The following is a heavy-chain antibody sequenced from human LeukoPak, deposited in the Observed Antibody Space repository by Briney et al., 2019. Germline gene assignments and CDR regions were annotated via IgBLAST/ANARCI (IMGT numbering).Heavy chain of an antibody. Sequence: GGSLRLSCAASGFTFSSYWMSWVRQAPGKGLEWVAVISYDGSNKYYADSVKGRFTISRDNSKNTLYLQMNSLRAGDTAVYYCAKLIEIVLVPAAIRFDPWGQGTLVTVSS. V-gene: IGHV3-30*18. CDR3: AKLIEIVLVPAAIRFDP. D-gene: IGHD2-2*02. CDR1: GFTFSSYW. J-gene: IGHJ5*02. CDR2: ISYDGSNK.